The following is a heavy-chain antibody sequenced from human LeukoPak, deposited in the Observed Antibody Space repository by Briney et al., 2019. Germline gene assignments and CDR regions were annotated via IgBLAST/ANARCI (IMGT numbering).Heavy chain of an antibody. CDR1: GGTFNNYA. J-gene: IGHJ5*02. CDR3: ARDLGKGNLGDS. CDR2: IIPVFGTA. Sequence: SVKVSCKASGGTFNNYAISWVRQAPGQGLEWMGGIIPVFGTAHYGQNFQGRVTITTDEFTSTVYMEFIRLRSEDTAVYYSARDLGKGNLGDSWGQGTLVTVSS. D-gene: IGHD2-21*01. V-gene: IGHV1-69*05.